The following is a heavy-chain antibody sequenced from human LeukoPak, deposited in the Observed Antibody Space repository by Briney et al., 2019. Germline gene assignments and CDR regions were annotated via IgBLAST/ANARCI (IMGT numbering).Heavy chain of an antibody. CDR1: GFTFSTYW. J-gene: IGHJ4*02. V-gene: IGHV3-7*01. D-gene: IGHD3-16*01. CDR3: ARDVGDL. Sequence: PGGSLRLSCAPSGFTFSTYWMGWFRQAPGKGLEWLANINQGGSEKYYVDSVKGRFTISRDNAKDSLFLQVNSLRAEDTAVYYCARDVGDLWGQGTLVTVSS. CDR2: INQGGSEK.